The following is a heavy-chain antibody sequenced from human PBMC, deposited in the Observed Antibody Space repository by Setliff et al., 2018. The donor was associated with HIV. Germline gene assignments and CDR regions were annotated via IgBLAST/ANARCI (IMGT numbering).Heavy chain of an antibody. Sequence: ASVKVSCKASGYTFAGYYMHWVRQAPGQGLEWMGWINPDSGGTNLAQKFLGRVTLTRDTSISTAYMELSRLRSDDTAVYYRARNVPGILPRWVGFDPWGQGTLVTVSS. CDR3: ARNVPGILPRWVGFDP. CDR1: GYTFAGYY. CDR2: INPDSGGT. V-gene: IGHV1-2*02. J-gene: IGHJ5*02. D-gene: IGHD1-20*01.